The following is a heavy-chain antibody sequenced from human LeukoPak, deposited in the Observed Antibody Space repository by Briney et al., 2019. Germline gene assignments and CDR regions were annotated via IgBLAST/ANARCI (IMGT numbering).Heavy chain of an antibody. CDR3: ARDLDDYSNYVLDY. J-gene: IGHJ4*02. V-gene: IGHV3-48*02. CDR1: GFTFSSYS. D-gene: IGHD4-11*01. Sequence: GESLRLSCAASGFTFSSYSMNWVRQAPGKGLEWVSYISSSSSTIYYADSVKGRFTISRDNAKNSLYLQMNSLRDEDTAVYYCARDLDDYSNYVLDYWGQGTLVTVSS. CDR2: ISSSSSTI.